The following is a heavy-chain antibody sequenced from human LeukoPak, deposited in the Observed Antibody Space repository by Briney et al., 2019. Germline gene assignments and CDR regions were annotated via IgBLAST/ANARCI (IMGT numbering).Heavy chain of an antibody. Sequence: ASVKVSCKASGYTFTGYYMHWVRQAPGQGLEWMGWINPNSGGTNYAQKFQGRVTMTRDTSISTAYMELSRLRSDDTAVYYCARDRHYDFWSGYQEQFDYWGQGTLVTVSS. CDR3: ARDRHYDFWSGYQEQFDY. V-gene: IGHV1-2*02. CDR1: GYTFTGYY. D-gene: IGHD3-3*01. J-gene: IGHJ4*02. CDR2: INPNSGGT.